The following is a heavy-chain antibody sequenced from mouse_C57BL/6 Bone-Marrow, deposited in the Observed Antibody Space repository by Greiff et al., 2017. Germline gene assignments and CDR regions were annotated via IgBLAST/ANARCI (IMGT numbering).Heavy chain of an antibody. CDR2: ISSGSSTI. CDR3: ASIYYGNYPYAMDY. CDR1: GFTFSDYG. Sequence: DVMLVESGGGLVKPGGSLKLSCAASGFTFSDYGMHWVRQAPEKGLEWVAYISSGSSTIYYADTVKGRFPISRDNAKNTLFLQMTSLRSEDTAMYYCASIYYGNYPYAMDYWGQGTSVTVSS. J-gene: IGHJ4*01. V-gene: IGHV5-17*01. D-gene: IGHD2-1*01.